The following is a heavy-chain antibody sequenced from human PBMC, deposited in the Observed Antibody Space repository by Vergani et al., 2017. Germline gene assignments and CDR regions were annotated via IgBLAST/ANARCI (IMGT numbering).Heavy chain of an antibody. V-gene: IGHV3-11*01. Sequence: VQLLESGGGLVQPGGSLRLSCAASGFTFSDYYMSWIRQAPGKGLEWVSYISSSGSTIYYADSVKGRFTISRDNAKNSLYLQMNSLRAEDTAVYYCARIGDYLRNLYWYFDLWGRGTLVTVSS. D-gene: IGHD4-17*01. CDR2: ISSSGSTI. CDR3: ARIGDYLRNLYWYFDL. J-gene: IGHJ2*01. CDR1: GFTFSDYY.